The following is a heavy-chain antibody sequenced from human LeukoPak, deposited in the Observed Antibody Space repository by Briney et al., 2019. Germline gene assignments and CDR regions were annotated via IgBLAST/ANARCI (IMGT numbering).Heavy chain of an antibody. CDR3: AREGTTVAY. Sequence: SETLSLTCTVSGGSISSGDYYWSWIRQPPGKGLEWIGYIYYSGSTYYNPSLKSRVTISVDTSKSQSSLKLSSVTAADTAVYYCAREGTTVAYWGQGTLVTVSS. V-gene: IGHV4-30-4*01. CDR2: IYYSGST. J-gene: IGHJ4*02. D-gene: IGHD4-23*01. CDR1: GGSISSGDYY.